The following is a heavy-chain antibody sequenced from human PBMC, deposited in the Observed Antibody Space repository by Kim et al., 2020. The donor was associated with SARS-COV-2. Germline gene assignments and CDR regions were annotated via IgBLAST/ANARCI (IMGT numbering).Heavy chain of an antibody. Sequence: SETLSLTCAVYGGSFSGYYWSWIRQHPGKGLEWIGEINHSGSTNYNPSLKSRVTISVDTSKNQFSLKLSSVTAADTAVYYCARHTSAGYPFDYWGQGTLVTVSS. J-gene: IGHJ4*02. CDR3: ARHTSAGYPFDY. CDR1: GGSFSGYY. D-gene: IGHD2-15*01. V-gene: IGHV4-34*01. CDR2: INHSGST.